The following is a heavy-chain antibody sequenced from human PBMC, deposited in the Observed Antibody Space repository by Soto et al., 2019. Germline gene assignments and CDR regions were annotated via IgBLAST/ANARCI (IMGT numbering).Heavy chain of an antibody. Sequence: EVQLVESGGGLVKPGGSLRLSCAASGFTLSSYSMNWVRQSPGKGLEWVSSISSSSSYIYYADSVKGRFTISRDNAKSSLYLQMNSLRAEDTAVYYCARARDSYGMDVWGQGTTVTVSS. CDR1: GFTLSSYS. V-gene: IGHV3-21*01. CDR2: ISSSSSYI. CDR3: ARARDSYGMDV. J-gene: IGHJ6*02.